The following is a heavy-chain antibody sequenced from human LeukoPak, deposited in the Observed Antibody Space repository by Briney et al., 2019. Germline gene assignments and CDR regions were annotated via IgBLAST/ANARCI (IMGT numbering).Heavy chain of an antibody. CDR1: GGSISTDY. Sequence: SETLSLTCTVSGGSISTDYWSWIRQPPGKRLEWIGYVYYIGSTNYNPSLRGRVTISVDRSRNQFSLKLSSMSAADTAVYYCARSKGSSWSYYFDYWGQGSMVTVSS. CDR2: VYYIGST. D-gene: IGHD6-13*01. J-gene: IGHJ4*02. V-gene: IGHV4-59*08. CDR3: ARSKGSSWSYYFDY.